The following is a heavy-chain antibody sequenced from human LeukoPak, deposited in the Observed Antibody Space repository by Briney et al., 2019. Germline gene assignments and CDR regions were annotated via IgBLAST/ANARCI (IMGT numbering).Heavy chain of an antibody. D-gene: IGHD2-2*03. CDR1: GYSISSGYY. V-gene: IGHV4-38-2*01. J-gene: IGHJ5*02. CDR3: AKSVDIDWFDP. CDR2: IYHSGST. Sequence: TSETLSLTXAVSGYSISSGYYWGWIRQPPGKGLEWIGSIYHSGSTYYNPSLKSRVTISVDTSKNQFSLKLSSVTAADTAVYYCAKSVDIDWFDPWGQGTLVTVSS.